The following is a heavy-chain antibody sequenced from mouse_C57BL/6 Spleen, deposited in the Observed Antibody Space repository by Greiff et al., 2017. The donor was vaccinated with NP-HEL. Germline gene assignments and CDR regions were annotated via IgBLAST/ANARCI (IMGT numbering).Heavy chain of an antibody. D-gene: IGHD2-4*01. CDR2: ISSGGSYT. V-gene: IGHV5-6*02. CDR3: ATNYDYDEDYYAMDY. CDR1: GFTFSSYG. J-gene: IGHJ4*01. Sequence: EVMLVESGGDLVKPGGSLKLSCAASGFTFSSYGMSWVRQTPDKRLEWVATISSGGSYTYYPDSVKGRFTISRDNAKNTLYLQMSSLKSEDTAMYYCATNYDYDEDYYAMDYWGQGTSVTVSS.